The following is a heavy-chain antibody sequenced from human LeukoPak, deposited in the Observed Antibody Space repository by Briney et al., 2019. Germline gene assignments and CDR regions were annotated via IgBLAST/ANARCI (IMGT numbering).Heavy chain of an antibody. CDR3: AREYCSSTSCSVDY. CDR1: GFTVSSNY. V-gene: IGHV3-66*02. Sequence: GGSLRLSCAASGFTVSSNYMSWVRQAPGKGLEWVSVIYSGGSTYYADSVKGRFTISRDNSKNTLYLQMNSLRAEDTAVYYFAREYCSSTSCSVDYWGQGTLVTVSS. CDR2: IYSGGST. J-gene: IGHJ4*02. D-gene: IGHD2-2*01.